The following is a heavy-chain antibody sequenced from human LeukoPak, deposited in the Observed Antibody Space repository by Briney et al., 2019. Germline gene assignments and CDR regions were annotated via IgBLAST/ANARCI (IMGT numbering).Heavy chain of an antibody. Sequence: SETLSLTCTVSGGSISSSSYYWGWIRQPPGKGLEWIGSIYYSGSTYYNPSLKSRVTISVDTSKNQFSLKLSSVTAADTAVYYCASGDYCDSSGYYYGYWGQGTLVTVSS. J-gene: IGHJ4*02. CDR1: GGSISSSSYY. V-gene: IGHV4-39*07. CDR2: IYYSGST. CDR3: ASGDYCDSSGYYYGY. D-gene: IGHD3-22*01.